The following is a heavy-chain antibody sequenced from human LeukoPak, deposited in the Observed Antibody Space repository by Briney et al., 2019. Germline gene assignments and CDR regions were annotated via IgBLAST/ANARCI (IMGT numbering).Heavy chain of an antibody. Sequence: PSETLSLTCTVSGGSISSSSYYWGWIRQPPGKGLEWIGYIYYSGSTNYNPSLKSRVTISVDTSKNQFSLKLSSVTAADTAVYYCARGKRYFDWTPNIWGQGTMVTVSS. CDR1: GGSISSSSYY. J-gene: IGHJ3*02. CDR2: IYYSGST. V-gene: IGHV4-61*05. D-gene: IGHD3-9*01. CDR3: ARGKRYFDWTPNI.